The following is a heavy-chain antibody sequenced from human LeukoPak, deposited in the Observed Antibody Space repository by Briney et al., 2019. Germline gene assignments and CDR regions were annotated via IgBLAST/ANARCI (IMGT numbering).Heavy chain of an antibody. Sequence: SETLSLTCTVSGGSVSSGSYDWSWLRQPPGKGLEWIVYIYYSGSTNYNPALKSRITISVDTTKNQFSLKLSSVTAADTAVYYCARDMSPSNYYNSSGYFDYWGQGTLVTVSS. CDR2: IYYSGST. J-gene: IGHJ4*02. V-gene: IGHV4-61*01. CDR1: GGSVSSGSYD. D-gene: IGHD3-22*01. CDR3: ARDMSPSNYYNSSGYFDY.